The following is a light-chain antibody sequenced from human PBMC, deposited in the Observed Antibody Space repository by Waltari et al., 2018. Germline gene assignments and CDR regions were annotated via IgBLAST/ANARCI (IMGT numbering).Light chain of an antibody. CDR3: QSYDNDNVV. Sequence: NFILTQTHSVSESPGKTVTISCTRSSGSIGSSYVPGYQQRPGSAPTTVIYEDYQRPSGVPERFSGSIDSSSNSAYVTISGLKPEDEADYYCQSYDNDNVVFGGGTRLTVL. V-gene: IGLV6-57*03. CDR2: EDY. J-gene: IGLJ3*02. CDR1: SGSIGSSY.